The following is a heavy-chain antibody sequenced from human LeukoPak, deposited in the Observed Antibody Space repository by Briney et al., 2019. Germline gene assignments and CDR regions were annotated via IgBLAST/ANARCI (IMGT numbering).Heavy chain of an antibody. V-gene: IGHV1-69*02. Sequence: SVKVSCKASGGTFSSYTISWVRQAPGQGLEWMGRIIPILGIANYAQKFQGRVTITTDESTSTAYIELSSLRSEDTAVYYCARKSSAWDAFDIWGQGTMVTVSS. J-gene: IGHJ3*02. CDR1: GGTFSSYT. D-gene: IGHD3-22*01. CDR3: ARKSSAWDAFDI. CDR2: IIPILGIA.